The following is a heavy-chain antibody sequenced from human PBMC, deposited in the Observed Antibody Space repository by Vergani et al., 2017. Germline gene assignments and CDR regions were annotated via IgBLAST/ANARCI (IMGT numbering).Heavy chain of an antibody. J-gene: IGHJ1*01. Sequence: EVHLEESGGGLVQPGGSLRLSCAASGFTFGDYYMAWIRLALGTGLDWVASIKRDGTETFDVDSVKGRFTISRDNAKTTLYLQMNSLRDEDRGVYSCARIIGGSAPYLHYWGQGTLVTVAS. CDR3: ARIIGGSAPYLHY. CDR1: GFTFGDYY. V-gene: IGHV3-7*01. D-gene: IGHD2-15*01. CDR2: IKRDGTET.